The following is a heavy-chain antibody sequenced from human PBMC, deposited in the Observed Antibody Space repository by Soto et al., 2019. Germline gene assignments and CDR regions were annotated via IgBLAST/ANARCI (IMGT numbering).Heavy chain of an antibody. CDR2: IWYDGSNK. CDR1: GFSFSSYG. CDR3: AREREGGGVAQSDR. Sequence: QVQLVESGGGVVQSGRSLRLSCAASGFSFSSYGMHWVRQAPGKGLEWVTVIWYDGSNKYYADSVKGRFTISRDNSKNTLYLQMNSLRVEDTAVYYCAREREGGGVAQSDRWGQGTLVTVSS. V-gene: IGHV3-33*01. J-gene: IGHJ4*02. D-gene: IGHD2-15*01.